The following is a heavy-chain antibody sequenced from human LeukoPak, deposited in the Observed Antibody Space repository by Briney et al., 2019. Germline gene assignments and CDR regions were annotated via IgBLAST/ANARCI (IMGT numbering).Heavy chain of an antibody. D-gene: IGHD6-13*01. Sequence: GGSLRLSCAASGFALRKYNIHWVRQAPGQGLEWVALILYDGSNYYDADSVRSRFSISRDNSKDTVYLDMNSLRPEDTAIYYCAALMGTSWDDVWGQGTTVIVSS. V-gene: IGHV3-30*04. J-gene: IGHJ6*02. CDR3: AALMGTSWDDV. CDR2: ILYDGSNY. CDR1: GFALRKYN.